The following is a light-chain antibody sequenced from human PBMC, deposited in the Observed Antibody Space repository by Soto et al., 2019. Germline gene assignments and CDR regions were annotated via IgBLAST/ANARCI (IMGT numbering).Light chain of an antibody. Sequence: EIVLTQSPATLALSPGERATLSCRASRSVSSYLAWYQQKPGQAPRLLIYDASNRATGIPARFSGSGSGTDFTLAISSLEPEDFEVYYCQQRSNWSFGQGTRLEIK. CDR1: RSVSSY. J-gene: IGKJ5*01. V-gene: IGKV3-11*01. CDR3: QQRSNWS. CDR2: DAS.